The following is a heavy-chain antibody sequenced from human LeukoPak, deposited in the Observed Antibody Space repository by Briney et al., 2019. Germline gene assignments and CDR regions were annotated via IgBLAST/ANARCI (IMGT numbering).Heavy chain of an antibody. D-gene: IGHD6-13*01. CDR1: GFTFDDYA. Sequence: PGGSLSLSCAASGFTFDDYAMTWVRQAPGKGLEWVSSISSSSSYIYFADSVKGRFTMSRDNAKNSVYLQMNSLRAEDTAVYYCARGGYSSTLYGRYQHWGQGTLVTVSP. CDR2: ISSSSSYI. V-gene: IGHV3-21*01. J-gene: IGHJ1*01. CDR3: ARGGYSSTLYGRYQH.